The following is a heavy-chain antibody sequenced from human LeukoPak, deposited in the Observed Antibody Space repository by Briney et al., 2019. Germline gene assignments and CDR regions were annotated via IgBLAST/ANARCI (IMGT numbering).Heavy chain of an antibody. CDR3: ARGFPHYYDILTGYRYYYYMDV. CDR2: MNPNSGNT. CDR1: GYTFTSYD. Sequence: ASVKVSCKASGYTFTSYDINWVRQATGQGLEWMGWMNPNSGNTGYAQKFQGRVTITRNTSISTAYMELGSLRSEDTAVYYCARGFPHYYDILTGYRYYYYMDVWGKGTTVTVSS. D-gene: IGHD3-9*01. J-gene: IGHJ6*03. V-gene: IGHV1-8*03.